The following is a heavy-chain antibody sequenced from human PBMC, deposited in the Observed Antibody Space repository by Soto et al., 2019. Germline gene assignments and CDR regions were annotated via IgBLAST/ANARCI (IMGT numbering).Heavy chain of an antibody. CDR2: INHSGST. J-gene: IGHJ5*02. CDR3: ARQRVAVLWFGDQGGWFVP. Sequence: QVQLQQGGAGLLKPSETLSLTCAVYGGSFSGYYWSWIRQPPGKGLEWIGEINHSGSTNYNPSLKSRVTKSVDTSKNQLSLKLSSVSAADTAVYYRARQRVAVLWFGDQGGWFVPWGQGNQVAVSS. CDR1: GGSFSGYY. D-gene: IGHD3-10*01. V-gene: IGHV4-34*01.